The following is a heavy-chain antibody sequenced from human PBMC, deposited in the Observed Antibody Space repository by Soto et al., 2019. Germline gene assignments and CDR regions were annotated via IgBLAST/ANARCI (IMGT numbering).Heavy chain of an antibody. CDR1: GFTFSSYW. V-gene: IGHV3-23*01. CDR3: AKDSSGAYYYYYGMYV. J-gene: IGHJ6*02. CDR2: ISGSGGST. D-gene: IGHD3-22*01. Sequence: VGSLRVSFAASGFTFSSYWMYWVRQAPGKGLEWVSAISGSGGSTYYADSVKVRFTISRDNSKNTLYLQMNSLRAEDTAVYYCAKDSSGAYYYYYGMYVWGQGTTVTVSS.